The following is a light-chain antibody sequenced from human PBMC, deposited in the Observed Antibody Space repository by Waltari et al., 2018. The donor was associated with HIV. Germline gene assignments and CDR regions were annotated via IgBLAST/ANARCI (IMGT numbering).Light chain of an antibody. J-gene: IGKJ1*01. CDR1: QSVLFHSNNKNY. CDR3: QQYYSTPWT. CDR2: WAS. V-gene: IGKV4-1*01. Sequence: DIVMTQSPDSLAVSLGGRATINCKSSQSVLFHSNNKNYLAWYQQKPGQPPTLLIYWASTREFGVPDRFSGSGSGTDFTLTISSLQAEDVALYYCQQYYSTPWTFGQGTKVEIK.